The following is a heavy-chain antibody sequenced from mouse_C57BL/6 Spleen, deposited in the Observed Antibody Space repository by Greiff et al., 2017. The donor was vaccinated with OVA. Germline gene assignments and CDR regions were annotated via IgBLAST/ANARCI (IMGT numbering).Heavy chain of an antibody. CDR2: IRNKANGYTT. D-gene: IGHD4-1*01. J-gene: IGHJ4*01. CDR3: ARYNWELDY. V-gene: IGHV7-3*01. CDR1: GFTFTDYY. Sequence: EVKLVESGGGLVQPGGSLSLSCAASGFTFTDYYMSWVRQPSGKALEWLGFIRNKANGYTTEYSASVKGRFTISRDNSQSILYLQMNALRAEDSATYYCARYNWELDYWGQGTSVTVSS.